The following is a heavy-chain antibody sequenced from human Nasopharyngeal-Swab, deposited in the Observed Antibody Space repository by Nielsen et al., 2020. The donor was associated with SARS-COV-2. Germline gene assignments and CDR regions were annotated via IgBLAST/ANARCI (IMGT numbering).Heavy chain of an antibody. D-gene: IGHD3-3*01. CDR1: GFTFYNYI. V-gene: IGHV3-21*01. Sequence: GGSLSLSCASSGFTFYNYIFIWVRPPPGKGLEWVSSISSSSTYIYYAYSVKGRFTISRDNAKNSLYLQMNSLTAEDTAVYYCARDGLDYDFWSAYFMDVWGQGTTVTVSS. CDR2: ISSSSTYI. J-gene: IGHJ6*02. CDR3: ARDGLDYDFWSAYFMDV.